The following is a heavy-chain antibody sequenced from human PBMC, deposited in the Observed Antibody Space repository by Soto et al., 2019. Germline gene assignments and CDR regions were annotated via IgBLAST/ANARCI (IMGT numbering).Heavy chain of an antibody. CDR3: ARLGVYSSSPHKYNWFDP. Sequence: SETLSLTCTVSGGSISSSSYYWGWIRQPPGKGLEWIGSIYYSGSTYYNPSLKSRVTISVDTSKNQFSLKLSSVTAADTAVYYCARLGVYSSSPHKYNWFDPWGQGTLVTVSS. J-gene: IGHJ5*02. V-gene: IGHV4-39*01. CDR2: IYYSGST. CDR1: GGSISSSSYY. D-gene: IGHD6-13*01.